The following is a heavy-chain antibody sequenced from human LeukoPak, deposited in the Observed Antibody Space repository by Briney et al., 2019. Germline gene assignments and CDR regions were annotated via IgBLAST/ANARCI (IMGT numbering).Heavy chain of an antibody. Sequence: GGTLRLSCAASGFTFSSYAMSWVRQAPGKGLEWVSSISGSGGSTYYADSVKGRFTISRDNSKTTLYLQMNSLRAEDTAVYYCAKVFYPAAGTGRVDFPFDYWGQGTLVTVSS. V-gene: IGHV3-23*01. CDR1: GFTFSSYA. J-gene: IGHJ4*02. CDR2: ISGSGGST. CDR3: AKVFYPAAGTGRVDFPFDY. D-gene: IGHD6-13*01.